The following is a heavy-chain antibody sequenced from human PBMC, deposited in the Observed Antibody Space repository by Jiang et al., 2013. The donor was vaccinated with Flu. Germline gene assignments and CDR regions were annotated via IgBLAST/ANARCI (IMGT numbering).Heavy chain of an antibody. J-gene: IGHJ4*02. Sequence: LKSRVTISVDTSKNHFSLRVRSVTAADTAVYYCAKLLTGEDYFDYWGQGTLVTVSS. D-gene: IGHD7-27*01. V-gene: IGHV4-39*02. CDR3: AKLLTGEDYFDY.